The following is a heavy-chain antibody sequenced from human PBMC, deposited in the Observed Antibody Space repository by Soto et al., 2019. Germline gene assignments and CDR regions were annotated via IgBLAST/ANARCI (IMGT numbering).Heavy chain of an antibody. D-gene: IGHD6-25*01. Sequence: SETLSLTCTVSGGSISSGDYYWSWIRQPPGKGLEWIGYIYYSGSTYYNPSLKSRVTISVGTSKNQFSLKLSSVTAADTAVYYCARDPGDGRRYFQHWGQGTLVTVSS. CDR1: GGSISSGDYY. CDR2: IYYSGST. J-gene: IGHJ1*01. V-gene: IGHV4-30-4*01. CDR3: ARDPGDGRRYFQH.